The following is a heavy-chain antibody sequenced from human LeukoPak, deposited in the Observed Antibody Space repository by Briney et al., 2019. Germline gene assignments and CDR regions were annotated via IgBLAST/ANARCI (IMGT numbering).Heavy chain of an antibody. D-gene: IGHD6-13*01. CDR2: IWYDGSNS. J-gene: IGHJ4*02. V-gene: IGHV3-33*01. CDR3: ARGDSSSWYFNY. CDR1: GFTFSTYG. Sequence: GESLKISCAASGFTFSTYGMHWVRQAPGKGLEWVAVIWYDGSNSYYADPVKGRFTISRDNSKNTLYLQMNSLRAEDTAVYYCARGDSSSWYFNYWGQGTLVTVSS.